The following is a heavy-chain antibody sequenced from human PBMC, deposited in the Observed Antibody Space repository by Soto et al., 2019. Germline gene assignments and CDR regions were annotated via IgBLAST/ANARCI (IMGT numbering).Heavy chain of an antibody. D-gene: IGHD2-15*01. CDR3: ARLERIVMVVAADFDI. Sequence: GASVKVSCKASGYTFTGYYMHWVRQAPGQGLEWMGWINPNSGGTNYAQKFQGRVTMTRDTSISTAYMELSRLRSDDTAVYYCARLERIVMVVAADFDIWDQRTMFAVSS. J-gene: IGHJ3*02. V-gene: IGHV1-2*02. CDR2: INPNSGGT. CDR1: GYTFTGYY.